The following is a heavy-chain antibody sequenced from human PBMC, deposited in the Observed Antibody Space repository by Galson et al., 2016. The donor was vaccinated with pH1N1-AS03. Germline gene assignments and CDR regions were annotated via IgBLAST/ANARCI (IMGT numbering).Heavy chain of an antibody. CDR2: ISPDGSTI. Sequence: SLRLSCAASGFSFSSFGLHWVRQAPGKGLDWVAPISPDGSTIYYADSVRGRSTISRDNFKNTVYLQLNSVRGEDTAVYYCTKELLTRYGMDVWGQGTTVTVSS. J-gene: IGHJ6*02. CDR1: GFSFSSFG. V-gene: IGHV3-30*18. CDR3: TKELLTRYGMDV.